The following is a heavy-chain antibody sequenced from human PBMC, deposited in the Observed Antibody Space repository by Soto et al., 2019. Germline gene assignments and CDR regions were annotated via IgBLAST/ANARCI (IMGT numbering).Heavy chain of an antibody. CDR1: GGSFSSYA. CDR2: IIPIYGTA. J-gene: IGHJ5*02. CDR3: ATYYGASSAGFDP. Sequence: QVQLVQSGAEVKKPGSSVKVSCKASGGSFSSYAVTWVRQAPGQGLEWMGGIIPIYGTASYAQKFQGRVTITANESTNTAHMELSSLRSEDTAIYYCATYYGASSAGFDPWGQGTLVTVSS. V-gene: IGHV1-69*01. D-gene: IGHD4-17*01.